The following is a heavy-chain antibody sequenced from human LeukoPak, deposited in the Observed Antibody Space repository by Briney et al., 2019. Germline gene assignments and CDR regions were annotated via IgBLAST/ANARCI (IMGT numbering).Heavy chain of an antibody. Sequence: PSETLSLTCAVYGGSFSGYYWSWIRQPPGKGLEWIGEINHSGSTNYNPSLKSRVTISVDTSKNQFSLKLSSVTAADTAVYYCASHKFGKRRFGGGHWFDPWGQGTLVTVSS. D-gene: IGHD3-10*01. CDR3: ASHKFGKRRFGGGHWFDP. V-gene: IGHV4-34*01. CDR2: INHSGST. CDR1: GGSFSGYY. J-gene: IGHJ5*02.